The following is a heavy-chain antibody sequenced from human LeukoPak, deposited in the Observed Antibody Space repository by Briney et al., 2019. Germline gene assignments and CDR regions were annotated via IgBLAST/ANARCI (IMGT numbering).Heavy chain of an antibody. J-gene: IGHJ5*02. CDR1: GFTFSSYW. CDR3: ARECRFHSSSWFDP. D-gene: IGHD2-2*01. Sequence: GGSLRLSCAASGFTFSSYWMSWVRQAPGKGLEWVANIKQDGNEKYYVDSVKGRFTISRDNAKNTLYLQMNSLTADDTDVYYCARECRFHSSSWFDPWGQGTLVTVSS. CDR2: IKQDGNEK. V-gene: IGHV3-7*01.